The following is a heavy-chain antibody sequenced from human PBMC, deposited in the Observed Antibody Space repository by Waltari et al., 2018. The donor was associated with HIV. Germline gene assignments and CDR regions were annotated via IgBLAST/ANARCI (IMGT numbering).Heavy chain of an antibody. V-gene: IGHV3-9*01. CDR1: GFSFGDYA. J-gene: IGHJ3*02. D-gene: IGHD6-25*01. Sequence: QLVESGGALVQPGRSLRLSCVASGFSFGDYAMYWVRQPPGKGREGVSGSSRNGDSVAYAASVKGRFTMSRDNAKRSLYLEMISLKPEDTALYYCTKGRTAAAGFFACDTWGQGTRVIVSS. CDR3: TKGRTAAAGFFACDT. CDR2: SSRNGDSV.